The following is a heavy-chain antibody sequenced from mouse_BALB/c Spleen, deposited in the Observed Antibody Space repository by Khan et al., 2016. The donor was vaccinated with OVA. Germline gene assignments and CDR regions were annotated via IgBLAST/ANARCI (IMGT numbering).Heavy chain of an antibody. D-gene: IGHD2-3*01. CDR1: GFTLSSFG. V-gene: IGHV5-17*02. CDR2: ISSGSNTI. CDR3: TRRRIYDGDYGGAMDY. J-gene: IGHJ4*01. Sequence: EVELVESGGGLVQPGGSRKLSCAASGFTLSSFGMHWVRQAPEKGLEWVAYISSGSNTINYADTMKGRFTISRDNSQNTRFRQMTSLRSEDTARDDCTRRRIYDGDYGGAMDYWGQGTSVTVSS.